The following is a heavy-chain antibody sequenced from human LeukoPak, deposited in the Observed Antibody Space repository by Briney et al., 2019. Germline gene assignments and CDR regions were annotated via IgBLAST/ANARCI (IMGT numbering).Heavy chain of an antibody. CDR1: GGSISSSSYY. Sequence: KASETLSLTCTVSGGSISSSSYYWGWIRQPPGKGLEWIGSIYYSGSTYYNPSLKSRVTISVDTSKNQFSLKLSSVTAADTAVYYCARHYYGSGSFDAFDIWGQGTMVTVSS. V-gene: IGHV4-39*01. CDR2: IYYSGST. J-gene: IGHJ3*02. CDR3: ARHYYGSGSFDAFDI. D-gene: IGHD3-10*01.